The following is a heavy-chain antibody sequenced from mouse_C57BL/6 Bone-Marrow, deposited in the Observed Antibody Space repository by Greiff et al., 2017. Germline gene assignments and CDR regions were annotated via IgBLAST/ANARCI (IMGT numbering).Heavy chain of an antibody. V-gene: IGHV14-4*01. CDR3: SSFDGNYFDF. D-gene: IGHD2-3*01. Sequence: VQLQQSGAELVRPGASVKLSCTASGFNIKDDYIHWVKQRHEQGLEWIGWIDPEIGDTEYASKFQGKATITSDTSSNTAYLQLSSLTSEDTAVYYCSSFDGNYFDFWGQGTPLTVAS. CDR1: GFNIKDDY. J-gene: IGHJ2*01. CDR2: IDPEIGDT.